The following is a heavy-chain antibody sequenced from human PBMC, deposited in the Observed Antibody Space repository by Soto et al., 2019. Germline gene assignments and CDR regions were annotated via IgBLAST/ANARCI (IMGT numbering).Heavy chain of an antibody. D-gene: IGHD6-13*01. Sequence: GGSLRLSCAGSGFTFSSYAMSWVRQAPGKGLEWVAGISGRGGSAYYPESVKGRFTITRDNSKNTLYLQMNSLSAEDTAIYYCAKEPSVAAVGPGFDYWGQGTLVTVSS. V-gene: IGHV3-23*01. J-gene: IGHJ4*02. CDR3: AKEPSVAAVGPGFDY. CDR1: GFTFSSYA. CDR2: ISGRGGSA.